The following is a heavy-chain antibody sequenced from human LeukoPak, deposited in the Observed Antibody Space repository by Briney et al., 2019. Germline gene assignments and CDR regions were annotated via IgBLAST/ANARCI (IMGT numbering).Heavy chain of an antibody. D-gene: IGHD1-26*01. CDR1: GFTYSSYA. V-gene: IGHV3-23*01. J-gene: IGHJ4*02. Sequence: PGGSLRLSCAASGFTYSSYAMSWVRQAPGKGLEWVSAISGSGGSTYYADSVKGRYTISRDNSKNTLYLQMNSLRAEDTAVYYCAKDLETPVGATSPEGGQGTLVTVSS. CDR2: ISGSGGST. CDR3: AKDLETPVGATSPE.